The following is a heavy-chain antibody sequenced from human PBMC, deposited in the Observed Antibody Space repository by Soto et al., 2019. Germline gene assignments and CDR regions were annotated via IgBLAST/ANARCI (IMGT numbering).Heavy chain of an antibody. Sequence: LRLSCAASGFTFSSYWMSWVRQAPGKGLEWVANIKQDGSEKYYVDSVKGRFTISRDNAKNSLYLQMNSLRAEDTAVYYCASGQWELLRADYWGQGTLVTVSS. J-gene: IGHJ4*02. CDR3: ASGQWELLRADY. CDR1: GFTFSSYW. V-gene: IGHV3-7*01. CDR2: IKQDGSEK. D-gene: IGHD1-26*01.